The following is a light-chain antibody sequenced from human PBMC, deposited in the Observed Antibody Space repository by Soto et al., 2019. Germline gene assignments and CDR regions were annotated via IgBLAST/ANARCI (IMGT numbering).Light chain of an antibody. J-gene: IGLJ1*01. CDR1: SSDVGGYNY. CDR3: SSYTSSSTLYV. V-gene: IGLV2-14*01. Sequence: QSALTQPASVSGSPGQSITISCTGTSSDVGGYNYVSWYQQHPGKAPKLMTYDVSNRPSGVSNRFSGSKSGNTASLTISGLQAEDEADYYCSSYTSSSTLYVFGTGT. CDR2: DVS.